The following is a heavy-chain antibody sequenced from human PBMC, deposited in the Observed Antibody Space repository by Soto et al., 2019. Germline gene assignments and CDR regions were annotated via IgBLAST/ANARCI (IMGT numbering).Heavy chain of an antibody. D-gene: IGHD2-21*01. V-gene: IGHV3-30-3*01. CDR2: ISNDGSNK. J-gene: IGHJ3*02. CDR3: ARDQFLDAFDI. Sequence: QVQLVESGGGVVQPGRSLRLSCAASGFIFSSYSMHWVRQAPGKGLEWVAIISNDGSNKDYVDSVKGRFTISRDSSNNTLSQQMNSLRAEDTAVYYCARDQFLDAFDIWGQGTMVTVSS. CDR1: GFIFSSYS.